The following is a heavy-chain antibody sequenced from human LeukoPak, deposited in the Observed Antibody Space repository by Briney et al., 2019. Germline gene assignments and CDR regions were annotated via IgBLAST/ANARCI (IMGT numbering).Heavy chain of an antibody. Sequence: PGGSLRLSCAASGFTFSSYSMNWVRQAPGKGLEWVSSISSSSSYIYYADSVKGRFTISRDNAKNSLYLQMSSLRAEDTAVYYCARGRYGDYLFDYWGQGTLVTVSS. CDR2: ISSSSSYI. CDR1: GFTFSSYS. D-gene: IGHD4-17*01. CDR3: ARGRYGDYLFDY. J-gene: IGHJ4*02. V-gene: IGHV3-21*01.